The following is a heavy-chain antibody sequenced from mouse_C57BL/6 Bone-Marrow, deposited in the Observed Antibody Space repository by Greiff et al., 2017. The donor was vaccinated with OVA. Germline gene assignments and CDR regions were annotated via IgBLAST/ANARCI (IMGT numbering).Heavy chain of an antibody. D-gene: IGHD2-3*01. CDR1: GYTFTSYW. J-gene: IGHJ4*01. CDR3: AKIYDGYFLYAMDY. Sequence: VQLQQPGAELVKPGASVKMSCKASGYTFTSYWITWVKQRPGQGLEWIGDIYPGSGSTNYNEKFKGKATLTVDTSSSTAYMQLSSLTSEDSAVYYCAKIYDGYFLYAMDYWGQGTSVTVSS. V-gene: IGHV1-55*01. CDR2: IYPGSGST.